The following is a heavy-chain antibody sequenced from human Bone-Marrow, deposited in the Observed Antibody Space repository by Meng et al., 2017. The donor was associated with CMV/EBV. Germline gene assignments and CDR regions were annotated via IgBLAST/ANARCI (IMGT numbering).Heavy chain of an antibody. V-gene: IGHV4-39*07. CDR2: IYYSGST. CDR3: ARGSGFRSGSYYGG. J-gene: IGHJ4*02. Sequence: SETLSLTCTVSGGSISSSSYYWGWIRQPPGKGPEWIGSIYYSGSTYYNPSLKSRVTISVDTSKNQFSLKLSSVTAADTAVYYCARGSGFRSGSYYGGWGQGTLVTVSS. CDR1: GGSISSSSYY. D-gene: IGHD1-26*01.